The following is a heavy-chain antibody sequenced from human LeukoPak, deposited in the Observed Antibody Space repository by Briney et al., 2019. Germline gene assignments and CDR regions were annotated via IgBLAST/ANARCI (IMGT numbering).Heavy chain of an antibody. CDR2: FYPEDGET. J-gene: IGHJ4*02. D-gene: IGHD6-19*01. Sequence: ASVKVSCKVSGYTLTELSMHWVRQAPGKGLEWMGGFYPEDGETIYAQKFQGRVTMTEDTSTATASLELSSLRSQDPAVYYCARDQSPGWLPGYWGQGTPVTVSS. CDR3: ARDQSPGWLPGY. V-gene: IGHV1-24*01. CDR1: GYTLTELS.